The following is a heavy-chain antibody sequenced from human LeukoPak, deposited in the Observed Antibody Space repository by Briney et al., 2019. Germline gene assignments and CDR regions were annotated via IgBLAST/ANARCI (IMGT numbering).Heavy chain of an antibody. J-gene: IGHJ4*02. Sequence: GGSLRLSCAASGFTVSGNYMSWVRQAPGKGLEWVSAIYSGGQTYYADSVKGRFTISRDSSKNTLYLQMNSLRAEDTAVYYCARDGYSSSMTDYWGQGTLVTVSS. V-gene: IGHV3-66*01. CDR3: ARDGYSSSMTDY. CDR1: GFTVSGNY. CDR2: IYSGGQT. D-gene: IGHD6-13*01.